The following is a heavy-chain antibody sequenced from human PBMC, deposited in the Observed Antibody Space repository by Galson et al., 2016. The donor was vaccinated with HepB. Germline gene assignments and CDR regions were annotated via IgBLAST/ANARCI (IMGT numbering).Heavy chain of an antibody. Sequence: SLRLSCAGSGFTFSTYWMSWVRQAPGKGLEWEASISDGGGAKYDVDSEKGRITISRDNAKNSLFLQMNSLGAEDTAVYYCARDSGYCNNFDCKGDAFDMWGQGTMVTVSS. V-gene: IGHV3-7*04. CDR1: GFTFSTYW. CDR2: ISDGGGAK. J-gene: IGHJ3*02. D-gene: IGHD2-8*01. CDR3: ARDSGYCNNFDCKGDAFDM.